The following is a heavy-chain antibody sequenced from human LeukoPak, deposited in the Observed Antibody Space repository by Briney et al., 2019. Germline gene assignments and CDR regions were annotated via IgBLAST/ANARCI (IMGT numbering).Heavy chain of an antibody. J-gene: IGHJ4*02. D-gene: IGHD6-19*01. Sequence: GESLKISCKGSEYSFSSYWIAWVRQMPGKGLEWMGIIHPGNSETTYNPSFQGQVTISADKSINTAYLQWNSLKASDTAMYCARRLSSIAAVAANDYWGQGTLVTVSS. CDR1: EYSFSSYW. V-gene: IGHV5-51*01. CDR2: IHPGNSET. CDR3: ARRLSSIAAVAANDY.